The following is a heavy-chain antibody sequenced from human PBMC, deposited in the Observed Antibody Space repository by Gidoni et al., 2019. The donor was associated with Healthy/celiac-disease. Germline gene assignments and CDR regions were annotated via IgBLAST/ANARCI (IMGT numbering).Heavy chain of an antibody. Sequence: QVQLQQSGPGLVKPSQPLSLPCAISGDSVSSTRAAWHWIRQSPSRGLEWLGRTYYRSKWYNDYAVAVKSRITNNPDTSKNQFSLQLNSVTPEDTAVYDCARDRGAWGSGSDFDYWGQGTLVTVSS. D-gene: IGHD7-27*01. V-gene: IGHV6-1*01. J-gene: IGHJ4*02. CDR3: ARDRGAWGSGSDFDY. CDR1: GDSVSSTRAA. CDR2: TYYRSKWYN.